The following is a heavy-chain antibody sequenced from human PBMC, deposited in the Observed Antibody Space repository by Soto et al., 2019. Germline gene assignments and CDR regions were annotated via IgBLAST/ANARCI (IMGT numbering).Heavy chain of an antibody. D-gene: IGHD3-16*02. Sequence: SVKVSCKASGDTDTNYVISWVRQAPGQGLEWMGGIFPKFGTTYSAQKLQDRLTITADGSTSTVYMQLSSLRLDDTAVYYCEAEMTFGKLSVVWGQGTTVTVSS. CDR1: GDTDTNYV. J-gene: IGHJ6*02. CDR3: EAEMTFGKLSVV. CDR2: IFPKFGTT. V-gene: IGHV1-69*13.